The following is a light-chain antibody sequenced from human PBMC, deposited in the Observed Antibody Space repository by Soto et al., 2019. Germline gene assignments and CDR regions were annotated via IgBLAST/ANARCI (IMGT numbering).Light chain of an antibody. CDR2: AAS. Sequence: DIQNTHSPSSQSASVGDRGTITCRASQGISNYLAWCQQKPGKVPKLLIYAASTVQSGVPSLISGSGSGTDFTLTIRCLLFLYGSAYYRHMYNLSPRTF. J-gene: IGKJ1*01. CDR1: QGISNY. V-gene: IGKV1-27*01. CDR3: HMYNLSPRT.